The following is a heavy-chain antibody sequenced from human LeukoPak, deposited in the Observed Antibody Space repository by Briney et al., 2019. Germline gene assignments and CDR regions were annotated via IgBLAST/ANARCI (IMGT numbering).Heavy chain of an antibody. CDR1: GFTFSTYG. CDR2: IWYDGTIA. CDR3: ARDWALTGFDY. J-gene: IGHJ4*02. Sequence: PGRSLRFSCAASGFTFSTYGFHRVRQAPGKGLDWVAVIWYDGTIAYYGDSVKGRFTVSKDNSKNTLYLQMNSLRAEDTAVYYCARDWALTGFDYWGQGTLVTVSS. V-gene: IGHV3-33*01. D-gene: IGHD3-9*01.